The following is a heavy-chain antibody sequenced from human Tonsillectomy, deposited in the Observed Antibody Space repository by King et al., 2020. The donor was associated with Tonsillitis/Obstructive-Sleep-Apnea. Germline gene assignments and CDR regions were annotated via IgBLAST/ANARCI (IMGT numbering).Heavy chain of an antibody. J-gene: IGHJ3*02. D-gene: IGHD3-16*02. Sequence: TLKESGPALVKPTQTLTLTCTFSGFSLSTSGMCVSWIRQPPGKALEWLARIDWDDDKYYSTSLKTRLTISKDTSKNQVVLTMTNMDPVDTATYYCARQGDYDYMWGSYRHDAFESWGQGTMVTVSS. CDR3: ARQGDYDYMWGSYRHDAFES. CDR2: IDWDDDK. CDR1: GFSLSTSGMC. V-gene: IGHV2-70*11.